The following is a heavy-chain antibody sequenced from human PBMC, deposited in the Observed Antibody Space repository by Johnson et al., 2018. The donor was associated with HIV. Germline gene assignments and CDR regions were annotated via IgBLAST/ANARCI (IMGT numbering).Heavy chain of an antibody. CDR2: ISWNSGNI. V-gene: IGHV3-9*01. CDR3: ARESRDGGQQLVRVVLGAFDI. J-gene: IGHJ3*02. Sequence: EVQLMESGGGLLQPGRSLRLSCAVSKFTFDDYAMHWVRQAPGKGLEWVSGISWNSGNIAFADSVKGRFTISRDNAKNSLYLQMNSLRAEDTAVYYCARESRDGGQQLVRVVLGAFDIWGQGTMVTVSS. CDR1: KFTFDDYA. D-gene: IGHD6-13*01.